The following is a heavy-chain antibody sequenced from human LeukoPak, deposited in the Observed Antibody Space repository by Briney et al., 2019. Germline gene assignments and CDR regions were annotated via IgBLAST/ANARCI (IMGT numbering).Heavy chain of an antibody. V-gene: IGHV1-2*02. Sequence: VSVKVSCKASVYTFTGYYMHWVRQAPGQGLEWMGWINPNSGGTNYAQKFQGRVTMTRDTSISTAYMELSRLRSDDTAVYYCARGSGSQPLPSDYWGQGTLVSASS. D-gene: IGHD1-26*01. CDR2: INPNSGGT. J-gene: IGHJ4*02. CDR3: ARGSGSQPLPSDY. CDR1: VYTFTGYY.